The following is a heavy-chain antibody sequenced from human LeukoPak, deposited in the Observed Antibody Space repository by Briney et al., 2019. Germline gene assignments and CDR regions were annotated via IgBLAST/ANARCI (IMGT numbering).Heavy chain of an antibody. Sequence: ASVKVSCKASGGTFSSYAISWVRQAPGQGLEWMGRIIPILGIANYAQKFQGRVTITADKSTSTAYMELSSLRSEDTAVYYCARGTVGPDAFDIWGQGTMVTVSS. V-gene: IGHV1-69*04. CDR1: GGTFSSYA. CDR3: ARGTVGPDAFDI. D-gene: IGHD4-23*01. CDR2: IIPILGIA. J-gene: IGHJ3*02.